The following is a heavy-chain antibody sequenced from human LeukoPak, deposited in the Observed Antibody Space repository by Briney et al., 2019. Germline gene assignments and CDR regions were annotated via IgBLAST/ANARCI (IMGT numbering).Heavy chain of an antibody. V-gene: IGHV4-39*01. Sequence: NPSETLSLTCTVSGGSISSYYWVWIRQPPGKGLEWIGTIYHTGSTYYNPSLKSRVAISVDTSKSHLSLKLTSVTAADTAVYFCARHWGSTMTHLDYWGQGTLVTVSS. CDR1: GGSISSYY. D-gene: IGHD3-22*01. CDR2: IYHTGST. J-gene: IGHJ4*02. CDR3: ARHWGSTMTHLDY.